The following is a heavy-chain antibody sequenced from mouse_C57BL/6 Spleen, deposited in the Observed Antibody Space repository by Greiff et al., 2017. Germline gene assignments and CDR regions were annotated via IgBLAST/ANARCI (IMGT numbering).Heavy chain of an antibody. CDR3: TREPYYGYPYFDY. CDR2: IYPGNSDT. CDR1: GYTFTSYW. D-gene: IGHD2-9*01. Sequence: EVQLQQSGTVLARPGASVKMSCKTSGYTFTSYWMHWAKQRPGQGLEWIGAIYPGNSDTSYNQKFKGKAKLTAVTSASTAYMELSSLTNEDSAVYYCTREPYYGYPYFDYWGQGTTLTVSS. V-gene: IGHV1-5*01. J-gene: IGHJ2*01.